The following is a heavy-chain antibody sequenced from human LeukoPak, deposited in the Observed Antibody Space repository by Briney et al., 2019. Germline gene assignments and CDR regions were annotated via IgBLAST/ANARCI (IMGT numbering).Heavy chain of an antibody. J-gene: IGHJ5*02. Sequence: ASMKVSCKASGYTFTSYYMHWVRQAPGQGLEWMGIINPSGGSTSYAQKFQGRVTMTRDTSTSTVYMELSSLRSEDTAVYYCARSIVVVVAATRGFDPWGQGTLVTVSS. V-gene: IGHV1-46*01. CDR2: INPSGGST. CDR1: GYTFTSYY. CDR3: ARSIVVVVAATRGFDP. D-gene: IGHD2-15*01.